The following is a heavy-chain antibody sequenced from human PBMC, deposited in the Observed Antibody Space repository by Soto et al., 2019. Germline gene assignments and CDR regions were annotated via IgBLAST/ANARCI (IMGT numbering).Heavy chain of an antibody. CDR3: ASPRLGDYYDSEYYFDY. V-gene: IGHV4-39*01. CDR2: IYYSGST. D-gene: IGHD3-22*01. Sequence: PSETLSLTCTVSGGSIRSSSYYWGWIRQPPGKGLEWIGSIYYSGSTYYNPSLKSRVTISVDTSKNQFSLKLSSVTAADTAVYYCASPRLGDYYDSEYYFDYWGQGTLVTVSS. CDR1: GGSIRSSSYY. J-gene: IGHJ4*02.